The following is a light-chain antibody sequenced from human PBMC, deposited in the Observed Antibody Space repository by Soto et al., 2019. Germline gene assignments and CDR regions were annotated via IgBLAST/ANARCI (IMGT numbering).Light chain of an antibody. CDR1: QSISSW. Sequence: DIQMTQSPSTLSASVGDRVTITCRASQSISSWLAWYQQKPGKAPKLLIYDASSLESGVTSRFSGSGSGTEFTLPVSGLQPDDCATDYCQQYNSYSWTFGEGTKVEI. CDR3: QQYNSYSWT. J-gene: IGKJ1*01. V-gene: IGKV1-5*01. CDR2: DAS.